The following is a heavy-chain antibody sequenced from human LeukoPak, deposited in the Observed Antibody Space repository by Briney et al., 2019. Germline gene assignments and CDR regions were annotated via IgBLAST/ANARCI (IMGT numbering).Heavy chain of an antibody. J-gene: IGHJ5*02. V-gene: IGHV3-48*03. CDR2: ISSSGSTI. Sequence: GGSLRLSCAASGFTFSSYAMSWVRQAPGKGLEWVSYISSSGSTIYYADSVKGRFTISRDNAKNSLYLQMNSLRAKDTAVYYCAGWNDVVRSDPWGQGTLVTVSS. CDR3: AGWNDVVRSDP. CDR1: GFTFSSYA. D-gene: IGHD1-1*01.